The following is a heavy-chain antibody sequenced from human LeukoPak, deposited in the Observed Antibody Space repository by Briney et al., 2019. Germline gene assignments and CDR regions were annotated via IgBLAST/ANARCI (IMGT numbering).Heavy chain of an antibody. CDR1: DYSISSAYY. V-gene: IGHV4-38-2*01. D-gene: IGHD1-26*01. CDR3: ARLGRPYYFDY. J-gene: IGHJ4*02. CDR2: IYHSGST. Sequence: KPSETLFLTCAVSDYSISSAYYWGWIRQPPGKGLEWIGNIYHSGSTYYNPSLKSRVTISVDTSKNQFSLKLSSVTAADTAVYYCARLGRPYYFDYWGQGTLVTVSS.